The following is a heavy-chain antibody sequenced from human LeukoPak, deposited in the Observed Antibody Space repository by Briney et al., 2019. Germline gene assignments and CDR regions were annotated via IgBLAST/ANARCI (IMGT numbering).Heavy chain of an antibody. Sequence: SETLSLTCTVSGGSFSSGGSYWSWIREHPGKGLEWIVYIYYSGSTYYNPSLKSRVTISVDTSKNQFSLKLSSVTAADTAVYYCAREYDSSGYPGYNWFDPWGQGTLVTVSS. CDR1: GGSFSSGGSY. V-gene: IGHV4-31*03. CDR3: AREYDSSGYPGYNWFDP. J-gene: IGHJ5*02. D-gene: IGHD3-22*01. CDR2: IYYSGST.